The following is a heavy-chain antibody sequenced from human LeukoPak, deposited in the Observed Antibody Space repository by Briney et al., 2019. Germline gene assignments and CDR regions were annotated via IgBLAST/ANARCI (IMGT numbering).Heavy chain of an antibody. CDR1: GGSISSSGYY. CDR2: VYYSGST. V-gene: IGHV4-39*01. Sequence: SETLSLTCSVSGGSISSSGYYWGWIRQPPDKGLEWIGNVYYSGSTYYNPSLKSRLTISVDTSKNQFSLELSSVTASDTAIYYCATTYCGGDCYPDWWGPETRVTVSS. D-gene: IGHD2-21*02. J-gene: IGHJ4*02. CDR3: ATTYCGGDCYPDW.